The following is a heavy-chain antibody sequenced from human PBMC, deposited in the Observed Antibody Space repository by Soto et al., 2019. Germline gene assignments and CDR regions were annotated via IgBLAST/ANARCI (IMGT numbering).Heavy chain of an antibody. V-gene: IGHV3-48*03. CDR2: ITDGLTK. J-gene: IGHJ4*02. Sequence: PGGSLRLSCVVSGVTFSNSDMQWVRQAPGKGLEWVAHITDGLTKHYADFVQGRFTISRDNAKNSLYLELTDLRDDDTAVYYCARDTSHGVTIGGLDSWGQGTLVTVSS. CDR3: ARDTSHGVTIGGLDS. D-gene: IGHD3-16*01. CDR1: GVTFSNSD.